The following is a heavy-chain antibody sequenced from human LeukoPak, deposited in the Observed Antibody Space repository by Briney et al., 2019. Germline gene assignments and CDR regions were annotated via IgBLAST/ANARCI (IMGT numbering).Heavy chain of an antibody. J-gene: IGHJ5*02. CDR3: ARQKGSGSNWFDH. CDR1: GFTFSGYS. Sequence: GGSLRLSCAASGFTFSGYSMHWVRQAPGKGLECVAYISGSGDGTEYADSVKGRFTISRDKSKTTLYLQMGSLRAEDMAVYYCARQKGSGSNWFDHWGQGTLVTVSS. V-gene: IGHV3-64*02. CDR2: ISGSGDGT. D-gene: IGHD3-10*01.